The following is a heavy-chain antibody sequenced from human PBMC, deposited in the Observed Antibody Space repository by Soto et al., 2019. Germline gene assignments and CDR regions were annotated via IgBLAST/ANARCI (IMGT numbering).Heavy chain of an antibody. D-gene: IGHD6-13*01. V-gene: IGHV1-2*04. CDR3: ARSLPAAAGIVYWFDP. Sequence: ASVKVSCKASGYTFTGYYMHWVRQAPGQGLEWMGWINPNSGGTNYAQKFQGWVTMTRDTSISTAYMELSRLRSDDTAVYYCARSLPAAAGIVYWFDPWGQGTLVTVPQ. CDR1: GYTFTGYY. J-gene: IGHJ5*02. CDR2: INPNSGGT.